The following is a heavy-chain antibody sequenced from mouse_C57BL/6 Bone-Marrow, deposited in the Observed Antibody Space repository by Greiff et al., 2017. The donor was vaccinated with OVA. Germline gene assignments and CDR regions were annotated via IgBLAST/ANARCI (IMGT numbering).Heavy chain of an antibody. D-gene: IGHD1-1*01. CDR1: GFTFSDYG. CDR2: ISSGSSTI. V-gene: IGHV5-17*01. Sequence: EVQVVESGGGLVKPGGSLKLSCAASGFTFSDYGMHWVRQAPEKGLEWVAYISSGSSTIYYADTVKGRFTISRDKAKNTLFLQMTSLRSEDTAMYYCARGYYGSRYDFEYWGQGTPLTVSA. J-gene: IGHJ2*01. CDR3: ARGYYGSRYDFEY.